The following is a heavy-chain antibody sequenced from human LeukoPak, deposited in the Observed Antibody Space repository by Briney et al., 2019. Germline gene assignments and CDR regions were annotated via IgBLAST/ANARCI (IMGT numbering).Heavy chain of an antibody. CDR3: AKRGYCSVASCSQTPYYFDY. D-gene: IGHD2-15*01. CDR2: IWSDGSNK. CDR1: GFSFSNYG. V-gene: IGHV3-33*06. J-gene: IGHJ4*02. Sequence: GGSLRLSCAASGFSFSNYGMHWVRQAPGKGLEWVTVIWSDGSNKYYADSVKGRFTMSRDNSRITLYLQMNNLRAEDTAVYYCAKRGYCSVASCSQTPYYFDYWGQGTLVTVSS.